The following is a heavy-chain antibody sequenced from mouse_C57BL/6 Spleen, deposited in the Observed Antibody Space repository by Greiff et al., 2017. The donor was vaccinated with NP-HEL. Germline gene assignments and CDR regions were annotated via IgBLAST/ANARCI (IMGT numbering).Heavy chain of an antibody. Sequence: VQLKESGPELVKPGDSVKISCKASGYSFTGYFMNWVMQSHGKSLEWIGRINPYNGDTFYNQKFKGKATLTVDKSSSTAHMELRSLTSEDSAVYYCARGLAYYGSSLFAYWGQGTLVTVSA. J-gene: IGHJ3*01. CDR1: GYSFTGYF. CDR2: INPYNGDT. CDR3: ARGLAYYGSSLFAY. V-gene: IGHV1-20*01. D-gene: IGHD1-1*01.